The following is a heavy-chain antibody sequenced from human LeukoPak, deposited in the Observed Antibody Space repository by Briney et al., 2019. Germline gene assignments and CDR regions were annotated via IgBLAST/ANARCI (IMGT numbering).Heavy chain of an antibody. D-gene: IGHD3-16*01. CDR3: ARGSGGGGDREYYIDD. Sequence: GESLQISCMGSGYSSTSYWIGWVRQMPRKGLEWMGIIYPGNSDTRYRPSFPRQVTISADKCIRTAYLRWRRLKIPHTATYYAARGSGGGGDREYYIDDWGQGTLVTVSS. CDR1: GYSSTSYW. CDR2: IYPGNSDT. V-gene: IGHV5-51*01. J-gene: IGHJ4*02.